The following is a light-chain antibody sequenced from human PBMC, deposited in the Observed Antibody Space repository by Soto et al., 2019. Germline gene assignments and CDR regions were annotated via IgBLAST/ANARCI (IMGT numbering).Light chain of an antibody. CDR1: NIGSKS. CDR3: QVGDSSSDHVV. V-gene: IGLV3-21*04. Sequence: SYELTQPPSVSVAPGKTARITCGGNNIGSKSVHWYQQKPGQAPVLVIYYDSDRPSGIPERFSGSNSGNTATLTISRFEAGDEADYYCQVGDSSSDHVVFGGGAQLAVL. J-gene: IGLJ2*01. CDR2: YDS.